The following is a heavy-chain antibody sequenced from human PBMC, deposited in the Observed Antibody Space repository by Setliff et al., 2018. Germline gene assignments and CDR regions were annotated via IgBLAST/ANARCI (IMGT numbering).Heavy chain of an antibody. V-gene: IGHV4-61*02. CDR3: AKEHVVISFVTNTHHHYGMDV. Sequence: SETLSLTCALSGGSISSGSYHWSWIRQPAGQGLEWVGRLHTSGSTNYNPSLKGRVTISVDTSMNHFSLGMTSVSAADTAVYYCAKEHVVISFVTNTHHHYGMDVWGQGATVTVSS. CDR2: LHTSGST. D-gene: IGHD2-8*01. CDR1: GGSISSGSYH. J-gene: IGHJ6*02.